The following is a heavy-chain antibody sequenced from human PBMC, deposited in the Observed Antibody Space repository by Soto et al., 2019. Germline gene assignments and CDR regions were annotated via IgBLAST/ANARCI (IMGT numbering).Heavy chain of an antibody. CDR3: ARDRDDYGSGNYYNRIDF. J-gene: IGHJ4*02. CDR2: IIPIFGTP. V-gene: IGHV1-69*01. D-gene: IGHD3-10*01. CDR1: GGIFSTYA. Sequence: QVQLVQSGAEVKKPGFSVKVSCKASGGIFSTYAISWLRRAPGQGLEWMGGIIPIFGTPNYAQRFQGRVTITADESTTTSYMELSRLKSEDTAVYYCARDRDDYGSGNYYNRIDFWGQGTLVTVSS.